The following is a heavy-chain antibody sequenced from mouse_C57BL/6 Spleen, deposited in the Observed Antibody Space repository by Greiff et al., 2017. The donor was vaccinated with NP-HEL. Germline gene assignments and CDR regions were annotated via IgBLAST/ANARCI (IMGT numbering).Heavy chain of an antibody. Sequence: VQLQQSGPELVKPGASVKISCKASGYAFSSSWMNWVKQRPGKGLEWIGRIYPGDGDTNYNGKFKGKATLTADKSSSTAYMHLSSLTSEDSAVYVYARIYEGFPDYWGQGTTLTVSS. J-gene: IGHJ2*01. V-gene: IGHV1-82*01. CDR3: ARIYEGFPDY. D-gene: IGHD1-3*01. CDR2: IYPGDGDT. CDR1: GYAFSSSW.